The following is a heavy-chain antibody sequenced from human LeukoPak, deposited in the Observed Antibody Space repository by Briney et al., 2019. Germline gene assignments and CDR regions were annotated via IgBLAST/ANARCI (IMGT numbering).Heavy chain of an antibody. CDR1: GYSISSGYY. V-gene: IGHV4-38-2*02. CDR2: IYHSGST. Sequence: PSETLSLTCTVSGYSISSGYYWGWIRQPPGKGLEWIGSIYHSGSTYYNPSLKSRVTISVDTSKNQFSLKLSSVTAADTAVYYCARSLSYYGDYPPFDYWGQGTLVTVSS. J-gene: IGHJ4*02. D-gene: IGHD4-17*01. CDR3: ARSLSYYGDYPPFDY.